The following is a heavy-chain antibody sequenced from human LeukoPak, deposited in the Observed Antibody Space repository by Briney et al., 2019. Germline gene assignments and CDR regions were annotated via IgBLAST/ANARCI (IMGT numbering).Heavy chain of an antibody. V-gene: IGHV3-21*01. Sequence: GGSLRLSCAASGFTFSTYAMNWIRQAPGKGLGWVSSISSTGTYIYYGDLVEGRFTISRDNAKNSLYLQMNSLRAEDTAVYYCARGVGNFRYYFDYWGQGTLVTVSS. CDR2: ISSTGTYI. J-gene: IGHJ4*02. D-gene: IGHD2/OR15-2a*01. CDR1: GFTFSTYA. CDR3: ARGVGNFRYYFDY.